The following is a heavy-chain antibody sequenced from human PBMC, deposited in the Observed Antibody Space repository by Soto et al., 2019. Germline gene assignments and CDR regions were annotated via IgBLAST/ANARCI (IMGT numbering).Heavy chain of an antibody. D-gene: IGHD1-7*01. J-gene: IGHJ6*02. V-gene: IGHV3-48*02. CDR3: ARAYNWNWGYYYYYYGMDV. CDR1: GFTFSRYS. CDR2: ISSSSSTI. Sequence: SLRLYCAASGFTFSRYSMNWVRQAPGKGLEWVSYISSSSSTIYYADSVKGRFTISRDNVKNSLYLQMNSLRDEDTAVYYCARAYNWNWGYYYYYYGMDVWGQGTTVTVSS.